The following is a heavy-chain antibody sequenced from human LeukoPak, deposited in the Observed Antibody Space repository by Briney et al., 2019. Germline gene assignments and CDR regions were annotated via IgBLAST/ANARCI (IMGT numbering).Heavy chain of an antibody. CDR3: ARVPASGYYHHYFDH. CDR1: GGSTSSGGYS. D-gene: IGHD3-3*01. V-gene: IGHV4-31*03. Sequence: PSETLSLTCTVSGGSTSSGGYSGTWIRQHPGKALNKIGNIDYSGSTYYNPSLKSRLTISVDTSKNQFSLKLSSVTAADTAVYYCARVPASGYYHHYFDHWGQGTLVTVSS. J-gene: IGHJ4*02. CDR2: IDYSGST.